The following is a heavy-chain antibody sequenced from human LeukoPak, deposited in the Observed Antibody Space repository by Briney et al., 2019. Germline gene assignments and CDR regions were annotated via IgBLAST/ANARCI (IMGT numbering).Heavy chain of an antibody. CDR1: GFTLTNYA. Sequence: PGGSLRLSCAASGFTLTNYAMSWVRQAPGKGLEWVSSITGSGGRTYYADSVKGRFTVSRDNSKNTLYLQMNSLRAEDTAVYYCAREHGSSGSSSFDCWGLGTLVTVSS. CDR2: ITGSGGRT. D-gene: IGHD1-26*01. J-gene: IGHJ4*02. V-gene: IGHV3-23*01. CDR3: AREHGSSGSSSFDC.